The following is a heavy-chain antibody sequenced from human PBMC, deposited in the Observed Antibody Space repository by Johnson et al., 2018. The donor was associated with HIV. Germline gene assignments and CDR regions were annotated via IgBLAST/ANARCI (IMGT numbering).Heavy chain of an antibody. V-gene: IGHV3-30*04. J-gene: IGHJ3*02. CDR2: ISYDGSNK. Sequence: QVQLVESGGVFVQPGGSLRLSCAASGFTFSSYAMHWVRQAPGKALELVAVISYDGSNKYYADSVKGRFTISRDNSKKTLYLQMNSLRAEDTAVYYCARGSLSGSPDIWGQGTMVTVSS. D-gene: IGHD1-26*01. CDR3: ARGSLSGSPDI. CDR1: GFTFSSYA.